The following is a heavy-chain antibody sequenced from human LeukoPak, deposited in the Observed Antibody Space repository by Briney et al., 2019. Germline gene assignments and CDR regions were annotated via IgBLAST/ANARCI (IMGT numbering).Heavy chain of an antibody. V-gene: IGHV3-23*01. CDR1: GFTLSSYA. Sequence: GGSLRLSCAASGFTLSSYAMSWVRQAPGKGLEWVSAISDSGNTYHADSVKGRFTISRDSSKSTLFLQMNRLRPEDAAVYYCAKAPVTTCRGAYCYPFDYWGQGTLVTVSS. J-gene: IGHJ4*02. CDR3: AKAPVTTCRGAYCYPFDY. CDR2: ISDSGNT. D-gene: IGHD2-21*01.